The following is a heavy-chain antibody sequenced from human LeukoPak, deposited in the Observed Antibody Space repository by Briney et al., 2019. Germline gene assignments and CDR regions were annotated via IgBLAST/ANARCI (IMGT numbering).Heavy chain of an antibody. CDR2: IRYTGST. CDR3: ARAVSVTSNWFDP. J-gene: IGHJ5*02. V-gene: IGHV4-59*11. CDR1: GGSISSHY. Sequence: SETLSLTCTVSGGSISSHYWRWSGHPPGQRPGWIGHIRYTGSTNYNPSLTRRATISVDTSKRQFSLTLTSVPAAATPVYSCARAVSVTSNWFDPWGEGTLVSVSS. D-gene: IGHD5/OR15-5a*01.